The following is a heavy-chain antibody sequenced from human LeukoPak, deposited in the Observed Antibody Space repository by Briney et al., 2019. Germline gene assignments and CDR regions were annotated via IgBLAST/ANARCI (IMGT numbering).Heavy chain of an antibody. V-gene: IGHV4-34*01. CDR1: DGSFSGYY. D-gene: IGHD2-15*01. CDR2: INRSGST. Sequence: PSETPSPTCAVYDGSFSGYYWSCIRQPPGKGLEWIGKINRSGSTNYNPSLKSRVTISVDTSKNQFSLKLSSVTAADTAVYYCARIYWQLGYYYMGVWGKGTTVTVSS. J-gene: IGHJ6*03. CDR3: ARIYWQLGYYYMGV.